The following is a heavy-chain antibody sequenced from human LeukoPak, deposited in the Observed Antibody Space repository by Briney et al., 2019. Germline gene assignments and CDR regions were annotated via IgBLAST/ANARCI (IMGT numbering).Heavy chain of an antibody. CDR3: ARDRLKAGPKAGGYYYYMDV. CDR1: GGSISSSSYY. V-gene: IGHV4-39*07. CDR2: IYYSGST. J-gene: IGHJ6*03. D-gene: IGHD3-16*01. Sequence: SETLSLTCTVSGGSISSSSYYWGWIRQPPGTGLEWIGSIYYSGSTYYNPSLKSRVTISVDTSKNQFSLKLSSVTAADTAVYYCARDRLKAGPKAGGYYYYMDVWGKGTTVTVSS.